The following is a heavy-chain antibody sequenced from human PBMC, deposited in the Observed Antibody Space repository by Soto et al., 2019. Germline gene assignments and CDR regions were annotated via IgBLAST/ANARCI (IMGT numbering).Heavy chain of an antibody. V-gene: IGHV3-33*01. Sequence: PGGSLRLSCAASGFTFSSYGMHWVRQAPGKGLEWVAVIWYDGSNKYYADSVKGRFTISRDNSKNTLYLQMNSLRAEDTAVYNCARERLGMIVVFDYWGQGTLVTVSS. CDR1: GFTFSSYG. CDR2: IWYDGSNK. J-gene: IGHJ4*02. CDR3: ARERLGMIVVFDY. D-gene: IGHD3-22*01.